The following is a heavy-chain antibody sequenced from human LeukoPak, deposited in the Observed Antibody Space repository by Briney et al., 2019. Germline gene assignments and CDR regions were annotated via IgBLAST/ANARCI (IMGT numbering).Heavy chain of an antibody. CDR1: GGSISSYY. D-gene: IGHD6-19*01. Sequence: TSETLSLTCTVSGGSISSYYWTWIRQPPGKGLEWIGYIYYTGATSYNPSLKSRVTISVDTSKKQFSLELTSVTAADTAVYYCARYGGSGWVIDNWGQGTLVTVSS. J-gene: IGHJ4*02. V-gene: IGHV4-59*08. CDR3: ARYGGSGWVIDN. CDR2: IYYTGAT.